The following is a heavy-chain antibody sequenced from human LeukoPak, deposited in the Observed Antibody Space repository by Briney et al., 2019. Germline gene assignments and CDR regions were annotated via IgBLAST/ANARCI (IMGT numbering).Heavy chain of an antibody. J-gene: IGHJ4*02. CDR2: IYYSGST. Sequence: PSETLSLTCTVSGGSISSGGYYWSWIRQHPGKGLEWIGYIYYSGSTYYNPSLKSRVTISVDTSKNQFSLRLSSVTAADTAVYYCARAVVTAMGFFDYWGQGTLVTVSS. CDR3: ARAVVTAMGFFDY. CDR1: GGSISSGGYY. V-gene: IGHV4-31*03. D-gene: IGHD2-21*02.